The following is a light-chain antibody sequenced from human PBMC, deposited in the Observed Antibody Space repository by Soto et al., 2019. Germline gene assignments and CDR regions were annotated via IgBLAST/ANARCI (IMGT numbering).Light chain of an antibody. Sequence: QSSLTQPRSVSGSPGQSVTISCPGTSSDVGAYTYVSWYQQHPGKAPKLMIYDVSQRPSGVPDRFSGSKSGNTASLTISGFQAEDEADYYCCSYAGTSTYVFGSGTKVTVL. CDR1: SSDVGAYTY. CDR2: DVS. J-gene: IGLJ1*01. V-gene: IGLV2-11*01. CDR3: CSYAGTSTYV.